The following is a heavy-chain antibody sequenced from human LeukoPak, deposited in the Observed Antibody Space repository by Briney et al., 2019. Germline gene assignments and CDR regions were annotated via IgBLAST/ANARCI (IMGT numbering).Heavy chain of an antibody. Sequence: ASVKVSCKASGYTFTSYYMHWVRQAPGQGLEWMGIINPSGGSTSYAQKFQGRVTMTRDTSTSTAYMELRSLRSDDTAVYYCARVIESSGWYWANWFDPWGQGTLVTVSS. J-gene: IGHJ5*02. CDR2: INPSGGST. CDR3: ARVIESSGWYWANWFDP. D-gene: IGHD6-19*01. CDR1: GYTFTSYY. V-gene: IGHV1-46*01.